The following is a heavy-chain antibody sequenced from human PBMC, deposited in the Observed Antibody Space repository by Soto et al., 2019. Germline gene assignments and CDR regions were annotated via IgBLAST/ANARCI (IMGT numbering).Heavy chain of an antibody. CDR2: ISGSGGST. CDR3: LIHAYDATAGEVSFFQS. D-gene: IGHD3-16*01. J-gene: IGHJ5*01. V-gene: IGHV3-23*01. Sequence: GVVGVNIVSFAVSRVSKTKRKGLEWGAAISGSGGSTQYADSVKGRFTISRDNSKNTLYLQMNSLRAEDTVVYFCLIHAYDATAGEVSFFQSWGHGTPVPVSS. CDR1: GVNIVSFA.